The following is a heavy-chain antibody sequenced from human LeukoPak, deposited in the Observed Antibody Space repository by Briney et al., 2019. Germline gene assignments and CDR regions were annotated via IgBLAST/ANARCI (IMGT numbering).Heavy chain of an antibody. CDR3: ARDFIGYSGYSPLDY. J-gene: IGHJ4*02. D-gene: IGHD5-12*01. CDR2: IYNSGST. Sequence: PSETLSLTCTVSGTSISNYYWSWIRQPPGKGLEWIGYIYNSGSTNYNPSLKSRVTMSVDTSKNQFSLKLSSVTAADTAVYYCARDFIGYSGYSPLDYWGQGTLVTVSS. V-gene: IGHV4-59*12. CDR1: GTSISNYY.